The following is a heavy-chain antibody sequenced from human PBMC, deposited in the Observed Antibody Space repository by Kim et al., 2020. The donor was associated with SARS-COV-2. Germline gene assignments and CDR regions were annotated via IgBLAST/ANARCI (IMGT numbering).Heavy chain of an antibody. CDR1: GFTFSSYA. CDR3: AKDAHYQQMYSSGWYLNVYFDY. Sequence: GGSLRLSCAASGFTFSSYAMSWVRQAPGKGLEWVSAISGSGGSTYYADSVKGRFTISRDNSKNTLYLQMNSLRAEDTAVYYCAKDAHYQQMYSSGWYLNVYFDYWGQGTLVTVSS. D-gene: IGHD6-19*01. J-gene: IGHJ4*02. V-gene: IGHV3-23*01. CDR2: ISGSGGST.